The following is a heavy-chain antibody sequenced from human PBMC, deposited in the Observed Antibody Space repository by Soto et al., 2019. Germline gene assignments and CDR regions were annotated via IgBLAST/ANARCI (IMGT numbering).Heavy chain of an antibody. J-gene: IGHJ4*02. CDR2: IYPGDSDT. D-gene: IGHD1-20*01. Sequence: SGESLKISCKGSGYSFTNYWIGWVRQMPGKGLEWMGIIYPGDSDTRYSPSFQGQVTISVDKSISTAYLQWRSLKASDSGMYYCARSRITGSTWTFGYWGQETLVTVSS. V-gene: IGHV5-51*01. CDR3: ARSRITGSTWTFGY. CDR1: GYSFTNYW.